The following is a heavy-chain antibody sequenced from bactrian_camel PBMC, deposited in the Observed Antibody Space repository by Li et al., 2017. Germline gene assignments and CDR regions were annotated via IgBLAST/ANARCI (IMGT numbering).Heavy chain of an antibody. J-gene: IGHJ4*01. CDR2: TYTGGGRT. CDR3: RGQCWPLSLT. CDR1: GYGASTMCR. Sequence: HVQLVESGGGSVQAGGSLTLYCTTNGYGASTMCRLGWHCEAPGKGRDGVAVTYTGGGRTYYRDSVKGRFTISRDNAKNTLYLQMNSLKPEDTAMYYCRGQCWPLSLTGARGPRSPSP. D-gene: IGHD1*01. V-gene: IGHV3S1*01.